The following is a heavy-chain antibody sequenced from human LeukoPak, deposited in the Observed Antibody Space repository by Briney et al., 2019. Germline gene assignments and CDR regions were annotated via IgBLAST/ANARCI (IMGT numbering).Heavy chain of an antibody. CDR2: FYPEDGET. V-gene: IGHV1-24*01. Sequence: ASVTVSCKVPGYTLTELSMHWVRQAPGKGLEGMGGFYPEDGETIYAQKFQGRVTMTEDTSTDTAYMELSSLRSEDTAVYYCAIEVLKPYYFDYWGQGTLVTVSS. CDR3: AIEVLKPYYFDY. CDR1: GYTLTELS. J-gene: IGHJ4*02.